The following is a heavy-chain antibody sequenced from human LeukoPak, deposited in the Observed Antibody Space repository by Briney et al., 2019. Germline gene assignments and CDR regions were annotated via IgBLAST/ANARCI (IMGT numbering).Heavy chain of an antibody. CDR3: ARGGWLQLKGAFDI. CDR2: ISSSGTYI. CDR1: GINFDTNT. J-gene: IGHJ3*02. Sequence: GGSLRLSCEVSGINFDTNTMNWVRQAPGKGLEWVSSISSSGTYIYYADSVKGRFTISRDNSKNTLYLQMNSLRAEDTAVYYCARGGWLQLKGAFDIWGQGTMVTVSS. D-gene: IGHD5-24*01. V-gene: IGHV3-21*01.